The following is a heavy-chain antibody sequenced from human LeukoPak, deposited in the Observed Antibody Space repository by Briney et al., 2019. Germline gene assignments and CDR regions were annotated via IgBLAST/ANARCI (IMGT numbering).Heavy chain of an antibody. CDR1: GFTFSSYA. J-gene: IGHJ4*02. V-gene: IGHV3-23*01. CDR2: ISGSSGSA. CDR3: ARSGSSWYRFDY. Sequence: GGSLRLSCEASGFTFSSYAMSWVRQAPGKGLEWVSVISGSSGSAYYADSVKGRFSISRDNSKNTLFLQMNSLRAEDMVVYYCARSGSSWYRFDYWGQGTLVTVSS. D-gene: IGHD6-13*01.